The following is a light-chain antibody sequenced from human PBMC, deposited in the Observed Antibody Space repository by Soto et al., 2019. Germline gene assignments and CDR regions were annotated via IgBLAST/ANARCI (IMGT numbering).Light chain of an antibody. V-gene: IGKV3-15*01. CDR2: GAS. CDR3: QQYNNWPIT. CDR1: QSVSSN. Sequence: EIVMTQSPATLPVSPGERATLSCRASQSVSSNLAWYQQKPGQAPRFLIYGASTRATGIPARFSGSGSGTEFTLTISSLQSEDFAVYYCQQYNNWPITFGGGTKVDI. J-gene: IGKJ4*01.